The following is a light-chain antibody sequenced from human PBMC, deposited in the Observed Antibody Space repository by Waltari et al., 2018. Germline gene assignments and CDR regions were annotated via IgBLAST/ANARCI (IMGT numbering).Light chain of an antibody. CDR3: FLYYSGVVV. J-gene: IGLJ2*01. V-gene: IGLV7-46*01. CDR2: ETR. CDR1: TGPVPLTHY. Sequence: QAVVTQEPSLTVSPGGTVTPTCGSSTGPVPLTHYTAWFQQKPGQAPRTLIYETRSQPSWTPARFSGSLLGGKAALTLSDAQPEDEADYYCFLYYSGVVVFGGGTRLTVL.